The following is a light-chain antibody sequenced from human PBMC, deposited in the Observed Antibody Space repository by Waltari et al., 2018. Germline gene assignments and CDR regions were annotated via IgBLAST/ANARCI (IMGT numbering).Light chain of an antibody. CDR1: QHIGTW. CDR3: QQAYSIPRG. Sequence: DIQLTQSPSSVSASVGDRVTITCRASQHIGTWLAWYQQKPGKAPGLLIHAASNLQSGVPSRCIGSGSGTDFTLTISSLQPEDFATVYCQQAYSIPRGFGPGTKVDIK. V-gene: IGKV1-12*01. CDR2: AAS. J-gene: IGKJ3*01.